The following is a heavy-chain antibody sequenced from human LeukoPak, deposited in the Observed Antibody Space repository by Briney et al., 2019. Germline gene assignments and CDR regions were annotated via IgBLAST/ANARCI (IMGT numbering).Heavy chain of an antibody. V-gene: IGHV1-69*06. J-gene: IGHJ3*02. D-gene: IGHD2-21*02. CDR1: GGTFSSYA. CDR2: IIPIFGTA. CDR3: ARGAVVVTAGGAFDI. Sequence: GASVKVSCKASGGTFSSYAISWVRQAPGQGLEWMGRIIPIFGTANYAQKFRGRVTITADKSTSTAYMELSSLRSEDTAVYYCARGAVVVTAGGAFDIWGQGTKVTVSS.